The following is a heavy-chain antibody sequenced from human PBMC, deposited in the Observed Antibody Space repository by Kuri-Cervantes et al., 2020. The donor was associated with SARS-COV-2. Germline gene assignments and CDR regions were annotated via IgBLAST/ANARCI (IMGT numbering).Heavy chain of an antibody. Sequence: GESLKISCAASGFTFSSYAMHWVRQAPGKGLEWVSSISSSSTYIYYPDSVKGRFTISRDNAKNSLYLQMNSLRAEDTAVYYCARESGVDWGSDAFDIWGQGTMVTVSS. CDR2: ISSSSTYI. CDR3: ARESGVDWGSDAFDI. J-gene: IGHJ3*02. D-gene: IGHD7-27*01. CDR1: GFTFSSYA. V-gene: IGHV3-21*01.